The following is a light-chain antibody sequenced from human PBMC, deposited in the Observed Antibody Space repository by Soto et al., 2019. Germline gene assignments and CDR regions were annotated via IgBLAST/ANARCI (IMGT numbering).Light chain of an antibody. CDR2: AAS. J-gene: IGKJ4*01. CDR3: QQLNSYPALT. CDR1: QGIGTF. Sequence: IRLTQSPSSLSASLGDRVTITCRASQGIGTFLAWYQQQPGKAPNLLIYAASTLQGGVPSRFSGSGSGTDFTLTISSLQPEDFATYYCQQLNSYPALTFGGGTKVEIK. V-gene: IGKV1-9*01.